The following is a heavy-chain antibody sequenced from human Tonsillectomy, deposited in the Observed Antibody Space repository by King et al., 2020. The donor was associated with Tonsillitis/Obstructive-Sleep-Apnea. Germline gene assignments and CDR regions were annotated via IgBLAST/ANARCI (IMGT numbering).Heavy chain of an antibody. CDR2: NNPNSGGT. V-gene: IGHV1-2*02. J-gene: IGHJ6*02. D-gene: IGHD1-26*01. CDR1: GYTFTGYH. Sequence: VQLVESGAEVKRPGASVKVSCKASGYTFTGYHIHWVRQAPGQGLEWMGWNNPNSGGTNYAQKFQGRVTMTRDTSISTAYMGVSRLRSDDTAVYYCARDLLNRALVYGMDVWGQGTTFTVSS. CDR3: ARDLLNRALVYGMDV.